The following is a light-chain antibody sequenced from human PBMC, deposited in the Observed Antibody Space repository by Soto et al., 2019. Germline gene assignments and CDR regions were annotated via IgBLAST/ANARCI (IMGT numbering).Light chain of an antibody. Sequence: DIQMTQSPSTLSASVGDRVTITCRASQSISSWLAWYQQKPGKAPKLLIYKASNLESGVPSRFSGSGSGTEFTLTISSLQPDDYATYYCQQYHTLGTFGQGTKVEIK. CDR3: QQYHTLGT. CDR1: QSISSW. V-gene: IGKV1-5*03. J-gene: IGKJ1*01. CDR2: KAS.